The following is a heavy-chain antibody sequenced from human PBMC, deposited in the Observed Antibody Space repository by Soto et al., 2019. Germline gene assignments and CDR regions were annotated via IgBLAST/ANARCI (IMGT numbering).Heavy chain of an antibody. Sequence: EVQLLESGGDLIQPGGSLRLSCAASGFTFNIYAMAWVRQAPGMGLEWVSAISRYGDFTYYADSVEGRFTISRDNSKNTLYLQMNSLRAEDTALYYCAKDRYLDHDSRGYLFDNWGQGTLVTVSS. V-gene: IGHV3-23*01. D-gene: IGHD3-22*01. CDR1: GFTFNIYA. J-gene: IGHJ4*02. CDR2: ISRYGDFT. CDR3: AKDRYLDHDSRGYLFDN.